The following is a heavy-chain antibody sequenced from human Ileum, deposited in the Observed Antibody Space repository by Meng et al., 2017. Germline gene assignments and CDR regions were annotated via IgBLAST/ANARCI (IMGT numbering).Heavy chain of an antibody. Sequence: QVQLQESGPGQVKPSQTLFLTCTVSVGSISSGGYYWSWIRQHPGKGLEWIGYIYDSGSTYYNPSLKSRIAISGDTSKNQFSLNLSSVTAADTAVYYWARGGTAYFDYWGQGTLVTVSS. CDR2: IYDSGST. J-gene: IGHJ4*02. CDR1: VGSISSGGYY. D-gene: IGHD1-1*01. V-gene: IGHV4-31*03. CDR3: ARGGTAYFDY.